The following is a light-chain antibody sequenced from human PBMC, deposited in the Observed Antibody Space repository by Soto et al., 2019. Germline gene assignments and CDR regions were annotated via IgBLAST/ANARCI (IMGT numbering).Light chain of an antibody. Sequence: QSVLTQSPSASASLGASVKLTCTLSSGHSSYAIAWHQQQPEKGPRYLMKLNSDGSHSKGDGLPDRFSGSSSGAERYLTISSLQSEDEADYYCQTWGTGIRVFGTGTKVTVL. V-gene: IGLV4-69*01. J-gene: IGLJ1*01. CDR3: QTWGTGIRV. CDR1: SGHSSYA. CDR2: LNSDGSH.